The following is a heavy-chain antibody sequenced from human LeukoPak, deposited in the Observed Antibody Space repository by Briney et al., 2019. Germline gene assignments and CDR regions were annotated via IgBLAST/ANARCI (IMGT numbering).Heavy chain of an antibody. Sequence: GASVKVSCKASGYTFTGYFMHWVRQAPGQGLEWMGWINPNTGGTNFAQTFQGRVTMTRDTSISTAYMELSRLRSDDTAVYYCARAGNTMVRGKQYYYYYYMDVWGKGTTVTISS. D-gene: IGHD3-10*01. CDR3: ARAGNTMVRGKQYYYYYYMDV. CDR1: GYTFTGYF. J-gene: IGHJ6*03. V-gene: IGHV1-2*02. CDR2: INPNTGGT.